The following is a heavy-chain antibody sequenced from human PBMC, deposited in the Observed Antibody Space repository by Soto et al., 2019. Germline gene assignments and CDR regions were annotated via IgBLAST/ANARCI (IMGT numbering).Heavy chain of an antibody. D-gene: IGHD6-19*01. CDR2: IYTSASI. CDR1: GADINTYS. J-gene: IGHJ6*02. CDR3: ARDREAGYNFYYGMDV. V-gene: IGHV4-4*07. Sequence: KSSETLSLTCSVSGADINTYSWTWIRQPAGKGLEWIGHIYTSASINYNPSLKGRVTLSVDTSTNQVSLRLASVTAADTAIYYCARDREAGYNFYYGMDVWGQGTTVTVSS.